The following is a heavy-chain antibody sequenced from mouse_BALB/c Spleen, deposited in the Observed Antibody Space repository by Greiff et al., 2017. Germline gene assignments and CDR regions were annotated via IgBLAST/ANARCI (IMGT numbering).Heavy chain of an antibody. CDR1: GFDFSRYW. D-gene: IGHD1-2*01. V-gene: IGHV4-1*02. CDR3: ASRIHYYGYPYYFDY. J-gene: IGHJ2*01. CDR2: INPDSSTI. Sequence: EVNVVESGGGLVQPGGSLKLSCAASGFDFSRYWMSWVRQAPGKGLEWIGEINPDSSTINYTPSLKDKFIISRDNAKNTLYLQMSKVRSEDTALYYCASRIHYYGYPYYFDYWGQGTTLTVSS.